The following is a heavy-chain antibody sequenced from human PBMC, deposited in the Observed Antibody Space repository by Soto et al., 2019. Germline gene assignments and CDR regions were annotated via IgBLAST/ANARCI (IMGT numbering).Heavy chain of an antibody. J-gene: IGHJ5*02. Sequence: QVQLQESGPGLVKPSQTLSLTCTVSGGSISSGGYYWSWIRQHPGQGLEWIGYIYYSGSTYYNPSLMSRFTISVDTSKNQFSLKLSSVTAADTAVYYCARLGRTPLDWFDPWGQGTLVTFSS. CDR2: IYYSGST. CDR3: ARLGRTPLDWFDP. CDR1: GGSISSGGYY. V-gene: IGHV4-31*03. D-gene: IGHD1-1*01.